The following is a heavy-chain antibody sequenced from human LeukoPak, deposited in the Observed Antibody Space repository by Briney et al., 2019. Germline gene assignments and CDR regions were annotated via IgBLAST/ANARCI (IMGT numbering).Heavy chain of an antibody. Sequence: ASVKVSCKASGYTFTGYYMHWVRQAPGQGLEWMGIINPSGGSTSYAQKFQGRVTMTRDMSTNTVYMELSSLRSEDTAVYYCARADEGTHYYYYYMDVWGKGTTVTVSS. CDR3: ARADEGTHYYYYYMDV. V-gene: IGHV1-46*01. D-gene: IGHD6-6*01. J-gene: IGHJ6*03. CDR2: INPSGGST. CDR1: GYTFTGYY.